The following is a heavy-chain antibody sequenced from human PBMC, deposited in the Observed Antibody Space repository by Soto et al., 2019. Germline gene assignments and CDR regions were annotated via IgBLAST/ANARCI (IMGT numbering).Heavy chain of an antibody. Sequence: EVQLVESGGGLVKPGGSLRLSCAASGFTFGTYTMNWVRQAPGKGLEWVSSIGTTSSYIYYADSLRGRFTISRDNARDPLSLQMSSLRDEDTAVYYWARVMCGDCSTYYYYSMDGWGQGTTVTVSS. J-gene: IGHJ6*02. V-gene: IGHV3-21*01. CDR3: ARVMCGDCSTYYYYSMDG. D-gene: IGHD2-21*02. CDR2: IGTTSSYI. CDR1: GFTFGTYT.